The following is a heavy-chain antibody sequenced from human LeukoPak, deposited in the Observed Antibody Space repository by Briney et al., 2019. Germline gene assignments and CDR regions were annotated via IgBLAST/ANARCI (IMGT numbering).Heavy chain of an antibody. CDR2: ISYDGSNK. V-gene: IGHV3-30*04. CDR3: ARDRVAVAGHQYFQH. D-gene: IGHD6-19*01. Sequence: GRSLRPSCAASGFTFSSYAMHWVRQAPGKGLEWVAVISYDGSNKYYADSVKGRFTISRDNSKNTLYLQMNSLRAEDTAVYYCARDRVAVAGHQYFQHWGQGTLVTVSS. CDR1: GFTFSSYA. J-gene: IGHJ1*01.